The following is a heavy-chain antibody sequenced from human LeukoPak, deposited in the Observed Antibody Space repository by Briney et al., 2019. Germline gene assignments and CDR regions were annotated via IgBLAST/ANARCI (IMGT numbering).Heavy chain of an antibody. Sequence: GGSLRLSCTASGFSFSNAWTNWVRQAPGKGLEWVGRIKTKADGETTGYAASVKGRFTISRDDSKNTLYLQMNSLKTEDTAVYYCTSRVTTTNDNWGQGTLVTVSS. J-gene: IGHJ4*02. CDR2: IKTKADGETT. D-gene: IGHD4-17*01. CDR1: GFSFSNAW. V-gene: IGHV3-15*01. CDR3: TSRVTTTNDN.